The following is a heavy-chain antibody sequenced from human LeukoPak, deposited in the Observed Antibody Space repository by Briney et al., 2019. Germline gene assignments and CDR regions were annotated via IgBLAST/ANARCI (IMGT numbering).Heavy chain of an antibody. CDR1: GFTFGDYG. D-gene: IGHD3-10*01. J-gene: IGHJ4*02. CDR3: SREGYSGSVTHKGNDY. CDR2: IRSKAYGGTT. V-gene: IGHV3-49*04. Sequence: PEGSLRLSCTASGFTFGDYGMTWVRQAPGKGLEWVGFIRSKAYGGTTEYAASVKGRFTISRDDSKSIAYLQMNSLKTEDTAVYYCSREGYSGSVTHKGNDYWGQGTLVTVSS.